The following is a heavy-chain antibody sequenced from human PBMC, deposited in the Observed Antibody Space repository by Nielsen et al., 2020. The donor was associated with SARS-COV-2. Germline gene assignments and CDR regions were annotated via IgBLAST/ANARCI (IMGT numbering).Heavy chain of an antibody. CDR2: IRSKAYGGTT. V-gene: IGHV3-49*02. D-gene: IGHD6-13*01. Sequence: WICQPPGKGLEWVGFIRSKAYGGTTEYAASVKGRFTISRDDSKSIAYLQMNSLKTEDTAVYYCTREGRQQLFYYYYYGMDVWGQGTTVTVSS. CDR3: TREGRQQLFYYYYYGMDV. J-gene: IGHJ6*02.